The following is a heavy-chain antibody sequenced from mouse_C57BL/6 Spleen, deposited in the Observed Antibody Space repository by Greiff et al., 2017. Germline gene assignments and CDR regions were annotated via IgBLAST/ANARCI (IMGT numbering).Heavy chain of an antibody. CDR3: ARRWDY. J-gene: IGHJ2*01. CDR1: GFTFSDYG. CDR2: ISSGSSTI. V-gene: IGHV5-17*01. Sequence: EVKLMESGGGLVKPGGSLKLSCAASGFTFSDYGMHWVRQAPETGLEWVAYISSGSSTIYYAATVQGRFTISRDNAKNTLFLQMTRLRSEDTAMYYCARRWDYWGQGTTLTGSS.